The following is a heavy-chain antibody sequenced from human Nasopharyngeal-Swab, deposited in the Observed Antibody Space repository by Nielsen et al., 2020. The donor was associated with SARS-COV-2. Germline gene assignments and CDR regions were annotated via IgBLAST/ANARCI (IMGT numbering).Heavy chain of an antibody. V-gene: IGHV1-69*13. CDR1: GCTFSSYA. CDR2: IIPIFGTA. D-gene: IGHD6-6*01. CDR3: AGYSSSLASYYYYMDV. J-gene: IGHJ6*03. Sequence: SVQVSCQASGCTFSSYAISWVRQAPGQGLEWMGGIIPIFGTANYAQKFQGRVTITADESTSTAYMELSSLRSEDTAVYYCAGYSSSLASYYYYMDVWGKGTTVTVSS.